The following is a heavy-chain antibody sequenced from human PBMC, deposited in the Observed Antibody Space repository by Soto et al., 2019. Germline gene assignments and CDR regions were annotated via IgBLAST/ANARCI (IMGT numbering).Heavy chain of an antibody. V-gene: IGHV1-2*02. CDR3: ARDQNYYDSSSYRGGMDV. D-gene: IGHD3-22*01. J-gene: IGHJ6*02. CDR2: INPNSGGT. Sequence: EASVKVSCKASGYTFTGYYIYWVRQAPGQGLEWMGWINPNSGGTNYAQKFQGRVTMARDTSINTAYMELSRLRFDDTAVYYCARDQNYYDSSSYRGGMDVWGQGTTVTVSS. CDR1: GYTFTGYY.